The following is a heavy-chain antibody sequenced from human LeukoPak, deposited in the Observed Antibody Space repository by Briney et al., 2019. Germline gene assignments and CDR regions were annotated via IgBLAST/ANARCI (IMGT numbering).Heavy chain of an antibody. CDR3: ARASRDGYNQNFDH. D-gene: IGHD5-24*01. V-gene: IGHV5-51*01. J-gene: IGHJ4*02. Sequence: GESLKISCKGLGNSFSSDWNAWVRQRPGKGLEWLGIIYPGGSETRYDPSFQGQVTISADSSTSTAYLQWSSLRASDTAMYYCARASRDGYNQNFDHWGQGTLVTVSS. CDR1: GNSFSSDW. CDR2: IYPGGSET.